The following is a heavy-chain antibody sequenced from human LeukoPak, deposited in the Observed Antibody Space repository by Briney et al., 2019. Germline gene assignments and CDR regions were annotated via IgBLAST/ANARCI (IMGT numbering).Heavy chain of an antibody. CDR2: IYYSGST. Sequence: GSLRLSCAASTFTFSSYNMNWVRQAPGKGLEWIGSIYYSGSTYYNPSLKSRVTISVDTSKNQFSLKLSSVTAADTAVYYCARHLGFGGDILTGYYSYYYYGMDVWGQGTTVTVSS. CDR3: ARHLGFGGDILTGYYSYYYYGMDV. CDR1: TFTFSSYN. D-gene: IGHD3-9*01. V-gene: IGHV4-38-2*01. J-gene: IGHJ6*02.